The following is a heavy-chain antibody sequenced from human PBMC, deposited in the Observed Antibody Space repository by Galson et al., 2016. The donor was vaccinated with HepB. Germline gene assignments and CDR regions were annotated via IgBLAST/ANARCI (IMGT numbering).Heavy chain of an antibody. J-gene: IGHJ4*02. CDR3: ARDPGGGPTHGY. CDR1: GVTVSNNF. Sequence: SLRLSCAVSGVTVSNNFMSWVRQAPGKGLEWVSLIYSGGSTDYADSVKGRFTISRDNSKNTLYLPMNSLRVEDTAVYYCARDPGGGPTHGYWGQGTLVTVSA. CDR2: IYSGGST. V-gene: IGHV3-66*01. D-gene: IGHD3-16*01.